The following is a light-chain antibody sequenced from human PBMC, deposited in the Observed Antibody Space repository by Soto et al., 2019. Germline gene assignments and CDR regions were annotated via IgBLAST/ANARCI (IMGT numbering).Light chain of an antibody. CDR3: CSSGGSPTYV. Sequence: QSVLTQPACVSVSPGQSITISCTGTSSNVGSYKLVSWYQQHPGKAPKLMIFEVNKRPSGVSNRLSGSKSGNTASLTISGLKVEDEADYYCCSSGGSPTYVFGTGTKVTVL. CDR1: SSNVGSYKL. J-gene: IGLJ1*01. V-gene: IGLV2-23*02. CDR2: EVN.